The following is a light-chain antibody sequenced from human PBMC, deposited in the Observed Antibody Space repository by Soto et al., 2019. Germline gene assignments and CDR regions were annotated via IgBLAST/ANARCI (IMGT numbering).Light chain of an antibody. J-gene: IGKJ3*01. Sequence: EIVLTQSPGTLSLSPGERATLSCRASQSVSSSYLAWYQQKPGQGPRLLIYGASSRATCIPDRFSGSGSGTDFTLTISRLEPEDFAEYYCQQSASRVTFGPGTKLDIK. CDR2: GAS. CDR3: QQSASRVT. CDR1: QSVSSSY. V-gene: IGKV3-20*01.